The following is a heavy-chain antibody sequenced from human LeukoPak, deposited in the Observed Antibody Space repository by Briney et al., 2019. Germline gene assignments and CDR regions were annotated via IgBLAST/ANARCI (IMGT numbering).Heavy chain of an antibody. CDR1: GGSFSAYY. Sequence: SETLSLTCAVYGGSFSAYYWSWIRQPPGKGLEWIGEINHSGSTNYNPPPKSRVSISVNTSKNQFSLKLSSVTAADTAVYYCAGYYYYYMDVWGKGTTVTVSS. CDR2: INHSGST. V-gene: IGHV4-34*01. CDR3: AGYYYYYMDV. J-gene: IGHJ6*03.